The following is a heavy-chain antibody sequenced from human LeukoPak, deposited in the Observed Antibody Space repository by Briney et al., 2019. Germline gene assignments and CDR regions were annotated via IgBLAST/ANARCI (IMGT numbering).Heavy chain of an antibody. V-gene: IGHV3-48*01. D-gene: IGHD3-10*01. CDR2: ISSSSSTI. J-gene: IGHJ4*02. Sequence: GGSLRLSCAASGFTFSSYSMNWVRQARGKGLEWVSYISSSSSTIYYADSVKGRFTISRDNAKNSLYLQMNSLRAEDTAVYYCARDPYYYSSGTDYWGQGTLVTVSS. CDR3: ARDPYYYSSGTDY. CDR1: GFTFSSYS.